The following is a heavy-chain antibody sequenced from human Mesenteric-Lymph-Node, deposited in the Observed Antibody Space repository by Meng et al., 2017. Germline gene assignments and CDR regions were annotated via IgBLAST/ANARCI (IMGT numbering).Heavy chain of an antibody. CDR3: AKYIAAAYYYSGMDV. CDR2: IYPGDSDT. Sequence: GESLKISCKGSEYSFASYWIAWVRQTPRKGLEWMGLIYPGDSDTRYNPSFQGQVTISVDKSINTAYLQWRSLKASDSAIYYCAKYIAAAYYYSGMDVWGQGTTVTVSS. J-gene: IGHJ6*02. D-gene: IGHD6-13*01. V-gene: IGHV5-51*01. CDR1: EYSFASYW.